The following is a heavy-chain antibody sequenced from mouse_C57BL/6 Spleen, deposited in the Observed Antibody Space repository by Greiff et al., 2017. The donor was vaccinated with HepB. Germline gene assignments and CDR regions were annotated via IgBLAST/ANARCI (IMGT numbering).Heavy chain of an antibody. CDR3: TRDRGGYYFDY. CDR2: ISSGGDYI. CDR1: GFTFSSYA. V-gene: IGHV5-9-1*02. J-gene: IGHJ2*01. Sequence: EVKLEESGEGLVKPGGSLKLSCAASGFTFSSYAMSWVRQTPEKRLEWVAYISSGGDYIYYADTVKGRFTISRDNARNTLYLQMSSLKSEDTAMYYCTRDRGGYYFDYWGQGTTLTVSS.